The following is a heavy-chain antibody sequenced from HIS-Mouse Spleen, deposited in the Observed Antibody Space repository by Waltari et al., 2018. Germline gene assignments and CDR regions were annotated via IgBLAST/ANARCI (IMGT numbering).Heavy chain of an antibody. CDR2: HIPIVGTA. Sequence: QVQLVQSGAEVKKPGSSVKVSCKASGGTFSSYAISWVRQAPGQGLEWRGGHIPIVGTANYAQKVQGRVTNTADEATSTAYMELSSLRAEDTAVYYCARAIAAAASFDYWGQGTLVTVSS. CDR3: ARAIAAAASFDY. D-gene: IGHD6-13*01. CDR1: GGTFSSYA. J-gene: IGHJ4*02. V-gene: IGHV1-69*01.